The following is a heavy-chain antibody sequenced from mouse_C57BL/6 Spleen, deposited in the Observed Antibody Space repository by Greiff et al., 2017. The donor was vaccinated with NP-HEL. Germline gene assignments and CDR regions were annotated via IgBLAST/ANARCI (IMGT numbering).Heavy chain of an antibody. CDR3: ASFYDSAWFAY. CDR1: GFSLTSYG. Sequence: QVQLQQSGPGLVQPSQSLSITCTVSGFSLTSYGVHWVRQSPGKGLEWLGVIWSGGSTDYNAAFISRLSISKDNSKSQVFFKMNSLQADDTAIYYCASFYDSAWFAYWGQGTLVTVSA. V-gene: IGHV2-2*01. CDR2: IWSGGST. J-gene: IGHJ3*01. D-gene: IGHD2-3*01.